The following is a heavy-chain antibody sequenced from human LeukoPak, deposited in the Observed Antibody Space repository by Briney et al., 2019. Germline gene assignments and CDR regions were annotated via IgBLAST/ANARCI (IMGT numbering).Heavy chain of an antibody. CDR1: GYTFTGYY. CDR2: INPNSGGT. V-gene: IGHV1-2*02. D-gene: IGHD2-2*01. CDR3: ARYCSSTSCHSWGAFDI. J-gene: IGHJ3*02. Sequence: GASVKVSCKASGYTFTGYYMHWVRQAPGQGLEWMGWINPNSGGTNYAQKFQGRVTMTRDTSISTAYMELSRLISDETAVYYIARYCSSTSCHSWGAFDIWGQGTMVTVSS.